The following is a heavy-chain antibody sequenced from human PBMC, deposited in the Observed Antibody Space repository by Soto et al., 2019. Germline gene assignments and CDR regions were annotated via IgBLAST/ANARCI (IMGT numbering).Heavy chain of an antibody. CDR1: GYTFTNYG. CDR3: ARVLGCNSSWWRHTAFDI. J-gene: IGHJ3*02. D-gene: IGHD6-13*01. V-gene: IGHV1-18*01. CDR2: ISAHTGNT. Sequence: GASVKVSCKTSGYTFTNYGISWVRQAPGQGLEWMGWISAHTGNTNYAQKFQGRVTMTTDTSTSTAYMELRSLRSDDTAVYYCARVLGCNSSWWRHTAFDIWGQGTMVTVSS.